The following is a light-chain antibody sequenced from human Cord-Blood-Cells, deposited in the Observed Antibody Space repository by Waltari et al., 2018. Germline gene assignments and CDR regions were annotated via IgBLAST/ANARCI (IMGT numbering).Light chain of an antibody. J-gene: IGKJ4*01. Sequence: EIVLTQSPATLSLSPGERATLSCRASQGVSSYLAWYQQKPGQAPRLLIYDASNRATGIPAGCSGGGSGTDFTLTISSREPEDFAVYYCQQRSNWLTFGGGTKVESK. CDR1: QGVSSY. CDR3: QQRSNWLT. V-gene: IGKV3-11*01. CDR2: DAS.